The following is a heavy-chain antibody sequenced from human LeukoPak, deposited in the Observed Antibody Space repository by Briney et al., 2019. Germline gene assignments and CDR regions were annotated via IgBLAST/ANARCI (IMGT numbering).Heavy chain of an antibody. D-gene: IGHD2-8*01. V-gene: IGHV3-11*04. CDR3: ARGGLLVLMVYATGFDP. J-gene: IGHJ5*02. Sequence: PGGSLRLSCAASGFTFSDYYMSWIRQAPGKGLEWVSYISSSGSTIYYADSVKGRFTTSRDNAKNSLYLQMNSLRAEDTAVYYCARGGLLVLMVYATGFDPWGQGTLVTVSS. CDR2: ISSSGSTI. CDR1: GFTFSDYY.